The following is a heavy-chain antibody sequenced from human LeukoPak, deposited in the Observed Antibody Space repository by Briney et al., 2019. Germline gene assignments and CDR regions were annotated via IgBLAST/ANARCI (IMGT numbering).Heavy chain of an antibody. V-gene: IGHV4-34*01. CDR2: INHSGST. CDR1: GGSFSGYY. J-gene: IGHJ4*02. Sequence: SETLSLTCAVYGGSFSGYYWSWIRQPPGKGLEWIGEINHSGSTNYNPSLKSRVTISVDTSKNQFSLKLSSVTAADTAVHYCARGPYDYVWGSYPSYFDYWGQGTLVTVSS. D-gene: IGHD3-16*02. CDR3: ARGPYDYVWGSYPSYFDY.